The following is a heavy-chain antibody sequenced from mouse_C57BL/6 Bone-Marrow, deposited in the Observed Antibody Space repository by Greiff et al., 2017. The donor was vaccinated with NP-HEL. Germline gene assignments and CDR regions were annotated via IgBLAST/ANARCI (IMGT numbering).Heavy chain of an antibody. Sequence: EVQLQQSGAELVRPGASVKLSCTASGFNIKDDYMYWVKQRPEQGLEWIGWIDPENGDTEYASKFQGKATITADTSSNTAYLQLSSLTSEDTAVYYCTASDDPYWGQGTLVTVSA. CDR3: TASDDPY. V-gene: IGHV14-4*01. CDR1: GFNIKDDY. J-gene: IGHJ3*01. D-gene: IGHD2-3*01. CDR2: IDPENGDT.